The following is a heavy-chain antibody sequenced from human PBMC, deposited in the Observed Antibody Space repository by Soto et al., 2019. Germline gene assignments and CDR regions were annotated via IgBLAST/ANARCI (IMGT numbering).Heavy chain of an antibody. D-gene: IGHD3-10*01. Sequence: QLQLQESGPGLVKPSETLSLTCTVSGVSISSSTYYWGWIRQPPGKGLEYVGAVYYTGGVYYNPSLKSRVTISADTSKNQFSLRLSSVTAADTAVYYCESLYASGPTRWFDPWGQGTLVTVSS. V-gene: IGHV4-39*01. CDR1: GVSISSSTYY. CDR2: VYYTGGV. J-gene: IGHJ5*02. CDR3: ESLYASGPTRWFDP.